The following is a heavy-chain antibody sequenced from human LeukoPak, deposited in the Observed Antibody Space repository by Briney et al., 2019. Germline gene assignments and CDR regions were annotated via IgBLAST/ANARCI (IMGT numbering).Heavy chain of an antibody. D-gene: IGHD3-10*01. V-gene: IGHV3-48*03. CDR1: GFTFSSYE. J-gene: IGHJ4*02. CDR3: ARDRDRGVPFDY. Sequence: GSXRLSCAASGFTFSSYEMNWVRQAPGKGLEWVSYISSSGSTIYYADSVKGRFTISRDNAKNSLYLQMNSLRAEDTAVYYCARDRDRGVPFDYWGQGTLVTVSS. CDR2: ISSSGSTI.